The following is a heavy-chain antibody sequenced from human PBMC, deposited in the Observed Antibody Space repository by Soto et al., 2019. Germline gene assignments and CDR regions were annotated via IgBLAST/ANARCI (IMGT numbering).Heavy chain of an antibody. CDR3: AREHYCSGGRCLYLSAYSYGMDV. V-gene: IGHV1-18*01. CDR1: GYTFRNYG. Sequence: QVQLVQSGAEVKKPGASVKVSCKASGYTFRNYGITWVRQAPGQGLEWMGWISADTGNTNYLQKVKGRVTMTIDTSTSTSYLELTSLRSDDTAMYYCAREHYCSGGRCLYLSAYSYGMDVWEKGTTDTVSS. CDR2: ISADTGNT. J-gene: IGHJ6*01. D-gene: IGHD2-15*01.